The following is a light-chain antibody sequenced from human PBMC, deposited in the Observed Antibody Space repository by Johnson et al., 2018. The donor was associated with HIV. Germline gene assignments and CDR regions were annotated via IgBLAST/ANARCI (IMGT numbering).Light chain of an antibody. CDR3: GTWDSGLGALYV. Sequence: HSVLTQPPSVSAAPGQKVTISCSGSSSNIGTNYVSWYQQLPGTAPKLLIYENNKRPSGIPDRFSGSKSGTSATLGITGLQTGDEADYYCGTWDSGLGALYVFGTGTKVTVL. J-gene: IGLJ1*01. CDR1: SSNIGTNY. V-gene: IGLV1-51*01. CDR2: ENN.